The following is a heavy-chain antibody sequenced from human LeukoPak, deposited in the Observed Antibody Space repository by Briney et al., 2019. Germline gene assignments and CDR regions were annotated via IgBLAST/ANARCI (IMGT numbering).Heavy chain of an antibody. V-gene: IGHV1-18*01. CDR2: ISAYNGYT. J-gene: IGHJ4*02. CDR1: GYTFTNYG. D-gene: IGHD3-16*01. Sequence: PLASVKVSCKASGYTFTNYGITWVRQAPGQGLEWMGWISAYNGYTTYAQKLQGRVTVTTDTSTTTAYMDLRGLRSDDTAVYYCARDVFQRPYTGVAAPNPFDYWGQGTLVTVSS. CDR3: ARDVFQRPYTGVAAPNPFDY.